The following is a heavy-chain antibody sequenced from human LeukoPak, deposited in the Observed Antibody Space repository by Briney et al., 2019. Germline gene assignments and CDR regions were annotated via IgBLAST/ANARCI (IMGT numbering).Heavy chain of an antibody. CDR3: ANQGGRTVPTPR. Sequence: GTSLRLSCAASGFTFSSYGMHWVRQAPGKGLEWVGVIGYDGNNKYYADSVKGRFTISRDNSKNTLYLQMNSLRAEDTAMYYCANQGGRTVPTPRWGQGTLVTVSS. V-gene: IGHV3-30*18. J-gene: IGHJ4*02. CDR1: GFTFSSYG. CDR2: IGYDGNNK. D-gene: IGHD4-23*01.